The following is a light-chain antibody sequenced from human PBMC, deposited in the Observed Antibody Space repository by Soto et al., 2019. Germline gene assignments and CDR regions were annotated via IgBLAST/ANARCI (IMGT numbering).Light chain of an antibody. V-gene: IGLV2-8*01. J-gene: IGLJ3*02. CDR1: SSDVGGYKY. CDR2: EVS. CDR3: SSYAGSSWV. Sequence: QSALTQPPSASGSPGQSVTISCTGTSSDVGGYKYVSWYQQHPGKAPKFMIYEVSKRPSGVPDRFSGSKSGDTASLTISGLQAEDEADYYCSSYAGSSWVFGGGTQLTVL.